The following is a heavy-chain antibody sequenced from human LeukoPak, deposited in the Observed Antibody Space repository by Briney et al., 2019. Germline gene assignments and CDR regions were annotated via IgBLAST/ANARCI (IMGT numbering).Heavy chain of an antibody. J-gene: IGHJ3*02. Sequence: PTGGSLRLSCAASGFTFSSYAMSWVRQAPGKGLEWVSAISGSGGSTYYADSVKGRFTISRDNSKNTLYLQMNSLRAEDTAVYYCAKDPHIVVVVAAHDAFDIWGQGTMVTVSS. CDR1: GFTFSSYA. D-gene: IGHD2-15*01. CDR3: AKDPHIVVVVAAHDAFDI. CDR2: ISGSGGST. V-gene: IGHV3-23*01.